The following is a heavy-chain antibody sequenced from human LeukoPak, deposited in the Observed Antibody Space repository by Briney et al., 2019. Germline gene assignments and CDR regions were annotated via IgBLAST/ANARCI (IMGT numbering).Heavy chain of an antibody. CDR1: EFTVSTNH. CDR2: IYSGGST. CDR3: ARDPEQYYYDSSGYPDY. Sequence: GGSLRLSCAASEFTVSTNHMSWVRQAPGKGLEWVSVIYSGGSTYYADSVKGRFTISRDIFKNTLYLQMNSLRAEDTAVYYCARDPEQYYYDSSGYPDYWGQGTLVTVSS. J-gene: IGHJ4*02. V-gene: IGHV3-66*01. D-gene: IGHD3-22*01.